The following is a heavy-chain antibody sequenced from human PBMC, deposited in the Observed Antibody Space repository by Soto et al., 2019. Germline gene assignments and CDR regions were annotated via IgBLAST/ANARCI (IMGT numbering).Heavy chain of an antibody. V-gene: IGHV3-66*01. Sequence: EVQLVESGGGLVQPGGSLRLSCAASGFTVSSNYMSWVRQAPGKGLEWVSVIYSGGSTYYADSVKGRFTISRDNSKNTLYRQMNSLRAEDTAVYYCARGSSGWHDAFDIWGQGTMVTVSS. CDR3: ARGSSGWHDAFDI. J-gene: IGHJ3*02. CDR1: GFTVSSNY. CDR2: IYSGGST. D-gene: IGHD6-19*01.